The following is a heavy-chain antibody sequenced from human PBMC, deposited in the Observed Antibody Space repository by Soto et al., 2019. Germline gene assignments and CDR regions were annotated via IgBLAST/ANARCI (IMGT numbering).Heavy chain of an antibody. D-gene: IGHD6-6*01. V-gene: IGHV3-7*01. J-gene: IGHJ6*02. CDR3: ARERPGYGMDV. Sequence: PGGSLSLSCAASGFPFSNYYMHWVRQAPGKGLEWVANIKQDGSEKYYVDSVKGRFTISRDNAKNSLYLQMNSLRAEDTAVYYCARERPGYGMDVWGQGTTVTVSS. CDR2: IKQDGSEK. CDR1: GFPFSNYY.